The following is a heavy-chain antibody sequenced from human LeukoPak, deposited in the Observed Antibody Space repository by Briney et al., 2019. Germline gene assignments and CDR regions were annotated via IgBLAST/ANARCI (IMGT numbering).Heavy chain of an antibody. CDR1: GFTFSSYG. Sequence: GGSLRLSCAASGFTFSSYGMSWVRQAPGKGLAWVSAISGGGGNTYYADSVKGRFTISRDNSKNTLYLQMNSLRAEDTAVYYCAKGLPSRDNWFDAWGQGTLVTVSS. CDR2: ISGGGGNT. V-gene: IGHV3-23*01. J-gene: IGHJ5*02. CDR3: AKGLPSRDNWFDA.